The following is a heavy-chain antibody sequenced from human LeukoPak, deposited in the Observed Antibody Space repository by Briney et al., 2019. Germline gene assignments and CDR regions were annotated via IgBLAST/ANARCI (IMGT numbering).Heavy chain of an antibody. D-gene: IGHD4/OR15-4a*01. CDR1: GFTFSSYE. CDR2: ISSSGSTI. Sequence: GGSLRLSCAASGFTFSSYEMNWVRQAPGKGLERVSYISSSGSTIYYADSVKGRFTISRDNAKNSLYLQMNSLRAEDTAVYYCAREGASLGYYFDYWGQGTLVTVCS. V-gene: IGHV3-48*03. J-gene: IGHJ4*02. CDR3: AREGASLGYYFDY.